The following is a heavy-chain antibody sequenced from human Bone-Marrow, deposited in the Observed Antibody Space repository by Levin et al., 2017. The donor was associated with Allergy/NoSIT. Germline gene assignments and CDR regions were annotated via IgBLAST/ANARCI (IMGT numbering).Heavy chain of an antibody. Sequence: ASETLSLTCTVSGGSISSYYWSWIRQPPGKGLEWIAYIYYSGSTNYNPSLKSRVSISVDTSKNQFSLKLSSVTAADTAVYYCARHAASPSYALDYWGQGSLVTVSS. CDR3: ARHAASPSYALDY. CDR2: IYYSGST. CDR1: GGSISSYY. V-gene: IGHV4-59*08. J-gene: IGHJ4*02. D-gene: IGHD2-2*01.